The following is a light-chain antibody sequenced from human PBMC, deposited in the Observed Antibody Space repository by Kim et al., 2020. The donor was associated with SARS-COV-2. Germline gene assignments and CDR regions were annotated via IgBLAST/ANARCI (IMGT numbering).Light chain of an antibody. CDR2: QVS. CDR1: KLGAKY. Sequence: VSPGQTASITCSGDKLGAKYACWYQQKPGQSPVLVIYQVSKRPSGIPARFSGSNSGNTATLTISGTQAMDEADYYCQAWDSSIVVFGGGTQLTVL. CDR3: QAWDSSIVV. J-gene: IGLJ2*01. V-gene: IGLV3-1*01.